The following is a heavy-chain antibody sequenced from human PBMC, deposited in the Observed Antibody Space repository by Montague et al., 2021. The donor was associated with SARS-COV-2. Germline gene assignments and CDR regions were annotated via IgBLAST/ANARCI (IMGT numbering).Heavy chain of an antibody. J-gene: IGHJ6*02. CDR2: ISYDGSNK. V-gene: IGHV3-30*04. CDR1: GFTFSSYA. CDR3: AREWSMWYSSNWWLVHGMDV. D-gene: IGHD6-13*01. Sequence: SLRLSCAASGFTFSSYAMHWVRQAPGKGLEWVAVISYDGSNKYYADSVKGRFTIPRDNSKNTLYLQMNSLRAEDTAVYYCAREWSMWYSSNWWLVHGMDVWGQGTTVTVSS.